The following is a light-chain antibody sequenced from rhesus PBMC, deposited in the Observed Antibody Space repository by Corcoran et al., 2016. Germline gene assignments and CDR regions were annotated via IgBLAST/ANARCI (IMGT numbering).Light chain of an antibody. CDR1: SSDIGGYNY. V-gene: IGLV2-32*02. CDR2: EVS. J-gene: IGLJ2*01. Sequence: QAALTQPRSVSGSPGQSVTISCTGTSSDIGGYNYVSWYQQHPGTAPKLMIYEVSKRPSGVSDRFSGSKSGNTASLTISGLQAEDEADYDCSSYAGSNTGLFGGGTRLTVL. CDR3: SSYAGSNTGL.